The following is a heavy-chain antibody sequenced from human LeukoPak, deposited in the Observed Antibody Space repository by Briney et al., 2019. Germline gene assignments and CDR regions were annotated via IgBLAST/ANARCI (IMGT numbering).Heavy chain of an antibody. D-gene: IGHD3-10*01. CDR2: IYSGGNT. Sequence: PGGSLRLSCAASGFIFGSYELNWVRQAPGKGLEWVALIYSGGNTFYADSVKGRFTISRDNPKNTLYLQMNSLRAEDTAVYYCASGEWPRDYWGQGTLVTVSS. J-gene: IGHJ4*02. V-gene: IGHV3-53*01. CDR3: ASGEWPRDY. CDR1: GFIFGSYE.